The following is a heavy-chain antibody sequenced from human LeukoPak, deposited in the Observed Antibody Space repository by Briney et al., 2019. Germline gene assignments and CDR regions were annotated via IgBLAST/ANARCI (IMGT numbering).Heavy chain of an antibody. D-gene: IGHD3-16*01. V-gene: IGHV1-46*01. CDR3: ARVSQGGTLIDY. CDR1: GYTFTSYG. Sequence: ASVTVSCKASGYTFTSYGISWVRQAPGQGLEWMGIINPSGGSTSYAQKFQGRVTMTRDTSTSTVYMELSSLRSEDTAVYYCARVSQGGTLIDYWGQGTLVTVSS. J-gene: IGHJ4*02. CDR2: INPSGGST.